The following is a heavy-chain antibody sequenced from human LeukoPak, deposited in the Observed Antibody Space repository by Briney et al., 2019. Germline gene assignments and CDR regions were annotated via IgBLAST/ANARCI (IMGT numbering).Heavy chain of an antibody. Sequence: GGSLRLSCAASGFTVSSNYMSWVRQAPGKGLEWVSAISGSGGSTYYADSVKGRFTISRDNSKNTLYLQMNSLRAEDTAVYYCAKMGPAWNDDYWGQGTLVTVSS. CDR1: GFTVSSNY. CDR2: ISGSGGST. V-gene: IGHV3-23*01. D-gene: IGHD1-1*01. CDR3: AKMGPAWNDDY. J-gene: IGHJ4*02.